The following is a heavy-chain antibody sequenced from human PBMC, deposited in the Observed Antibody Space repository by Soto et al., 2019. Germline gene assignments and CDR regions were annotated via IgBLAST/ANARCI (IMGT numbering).Heavy chain of an antibody. V-gene: IGHV1-69*12. CDR3: ARGNHRWLQLWYFDL. D-gene: IGHD5-12*01. Sequence: QVQLVQSGAEVKKPGSSVTVSCKASGGTFSSYTISWVRQAPGQGLEWMGGIIPIFGTANYAQKFQGRVTIPGDLSRXTAYMELSSLRSEDTAVYYCARGNHRWLQLWYFDLWGRGTLVTVSS. CDR2: IIPIFGTA. J-gene: IGHJ2*01. CDR1: GGTFSSYT.